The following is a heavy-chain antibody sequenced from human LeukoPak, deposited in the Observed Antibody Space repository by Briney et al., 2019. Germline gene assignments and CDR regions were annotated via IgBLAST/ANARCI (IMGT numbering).Heavy chain of an antibody. D-gene: IGHD6-13*01. CDR2: ISGSGGST. CDR3: AKAGSSWPRAAYYFDY. CDR1: GFTFSSYA. V-gene: IGHV3-23*01. Sequence: PGGSLRLSCAASGFTFSSYAMSWVRQAPGKGLEWVSAISGSGGSTYYADSVKGRFTISRDNSKNTLYLQMNSLRAEDTAVYYCAKAGSSWPRAAYYFDYWGQGTLVTVSS. J-gene: IGHJ4*02.